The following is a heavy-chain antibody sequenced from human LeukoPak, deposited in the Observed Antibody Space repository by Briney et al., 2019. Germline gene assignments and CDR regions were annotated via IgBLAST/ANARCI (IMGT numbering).Heavy chain of an antibody. CDR2: ISGDTAVT. CDR1: GFTFSASV. CDR3: AKVGYCTNNCFRTHDY. Sequence: GGSLRLSCVVSGFTFSASVMSWVRQAPGKGLEWVSAISGDTAVTYYAASVKGRFTISRDNYKNTVYLQMSSLRAEDTATYYCAKVGYCTNNCFRTHDYWGQGALVTVSS. D-gene: IGHD2-8*01. V-gene: IGHV3-23*01. J-gene: IGHJ4*02.